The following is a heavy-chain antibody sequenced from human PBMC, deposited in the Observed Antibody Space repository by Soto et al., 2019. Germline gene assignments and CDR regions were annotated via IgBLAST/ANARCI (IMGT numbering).Heavy chain of an antibody. CDR1: GYTFTSYG. J-gene: IGHJ4*02. V-gene: IGHV1-18*04. CDR3: TRASTVAGGSSKSLHNNY. Sequence: ASVKVSCKASGYTFTSYGISWVRQAPGQGLEWMGWISAYNGNTNYAQKFQGRVTMTRDTSITTAYMELSTLSSDDTAMYYCTRASTVAGGSSKSLHNNYWGQGTLVNVSS. CDR2: ISAYNGNT. D-gene: IGHD6-19*01.